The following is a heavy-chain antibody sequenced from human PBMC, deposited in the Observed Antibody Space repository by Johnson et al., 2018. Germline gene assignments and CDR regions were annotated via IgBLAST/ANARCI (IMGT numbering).Heavy chain of an antibody. D-gene: IGHD1-26*01. CDR3: AADREIGGAFDI. J-gene: IGHJ3*02. V-gene: IGHV1-58*01. CDR1: GFTFTSSA. CDR2: IVVGSGNT. Sequence: QLVETGPEVKKPGTSVKVSCKASGFTFTSSAVQWVRQARGQRLEWIGWIVVGSGNTNYAQKFQERVTITRDMSTSTAYMGLSSLRSEDTAVYYGAADREIGGAFDIWGQGTMVTVSS.